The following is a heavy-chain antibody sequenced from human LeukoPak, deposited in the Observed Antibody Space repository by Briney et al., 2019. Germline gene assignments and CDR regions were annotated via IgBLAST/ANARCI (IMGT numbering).Heavy chain of an antibody. CDR2: INWNGGST. CDR3: ARGQGSGYDSNWFEP. D-gene: IGHD5-12*01. V-gene: IGHV3-20*04. CDR1: GLTLGEYG. J-gene: IGHJ5*02. Sequence: PGGSMRPTSAASGLTLGEYGMSWVRQAPGKGLEWFSGINWNGGSTGYADSGEGRFTISRDNAKNSLYLQMNSLRAEDTVLYYCARGQGSGYDSNWFEPWGQGTLVTVSS.